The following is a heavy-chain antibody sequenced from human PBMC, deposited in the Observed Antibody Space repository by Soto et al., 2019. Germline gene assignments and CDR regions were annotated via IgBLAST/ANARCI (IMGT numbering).Heavy chain of an antibody. Sequence: PGGSLRLSCAASGFTVSSDYMTWVRQAPGKGLEWLSTVYSGGTTYYADSVKGRFIISRDNSRNTLFLQMNNLRVEDTAMYYCARDPGYRNGMDGWGQGTTVTVSS. D-gene: IGHD5-18*01. CDR1: GFTVSSDY. J-gene: IGHJ6*02. CDR3: ARDPGYRNGMDG. CDR2: VYSGGTT. V-gene: IGHV3-66*01.